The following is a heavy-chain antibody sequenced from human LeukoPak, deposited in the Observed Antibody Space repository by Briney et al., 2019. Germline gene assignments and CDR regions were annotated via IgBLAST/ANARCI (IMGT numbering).Heavy chain of an antibody. J-gene: IGHJ1*01. V-gene: IGHV3-48*04. CDR2: ISSSDNTI. CDR1: GFTFRSHS. CDR3: VRDGAVVTSGSYPWRYFQY. D-gene: IGHD3-10*01. Sequence: GGSLRLSCAASGFTFRSHSMNWVRQAPGKGLEWLSYISSSDNTIYYADSVKGRFTVSRDNAKNSLYLQVNTLRAEDTAVYYCVRDGAVVTSGSYPWRYFQYWGLGTLVTVSS.